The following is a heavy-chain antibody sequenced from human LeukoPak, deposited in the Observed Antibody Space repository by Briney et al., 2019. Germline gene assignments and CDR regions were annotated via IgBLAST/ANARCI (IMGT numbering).Heavy chain of an antibody. CDR3: AAARHFAY. CDR2: ISGSGGST. D-gene: IGHD6-6*01. CDR1: GFAFSSYA. V-gene: IGHV3-23*01. J-gene: IGHJ4*02. Sequence: GGSLRLSRAASGFAFSSYAMSWVRQAAGKGLEGVSAISGSGGSTYYADSVKGRFTIPSDNSKNKLNLQMNSLRAGDTAVYYCAAARHFAYWGQGTLVTVSS.